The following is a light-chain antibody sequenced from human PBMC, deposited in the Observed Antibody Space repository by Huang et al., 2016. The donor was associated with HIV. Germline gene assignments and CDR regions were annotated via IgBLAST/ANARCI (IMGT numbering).Light chain of an antibody. Sequence: DIVLTQSPATLSLSPGERATLSCRASQSVSSYLAWYQQKPGQAPRRLIYDASNRATGIPARFNGSGSGTDFTLTISSLEPEDFAVYSCQQRSNWPPSITFGQGTRLEIK. J-gene: IGKJ5*01. V-gene: IGKV3-11*01. CDR2: DAS. CDR1: QSVSSY. CDR3: QQRSNWPPSIT.